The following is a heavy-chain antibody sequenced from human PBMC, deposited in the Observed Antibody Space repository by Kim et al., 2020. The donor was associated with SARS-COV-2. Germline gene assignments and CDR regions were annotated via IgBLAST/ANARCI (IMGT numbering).Heavy chain of an antibody. V-gene: IGHV4-34*01. CDR1: GGSFSGYY. CDR3: AREGRFGTNYAFDI. CDR2: INHSGST. D-gene: IGHD2-8*01. Sequence: SETLSLTCAVYGGSFSGYYWSWIRQPPGKGLEWIGEINHSGSTNYNPSLKSRVTISVDTSKNQFSLKLSSVTAADTAVYYCAREGRFGTNYAFDIWGQGTMVTVSS. J-gene: IGHJ3*02.